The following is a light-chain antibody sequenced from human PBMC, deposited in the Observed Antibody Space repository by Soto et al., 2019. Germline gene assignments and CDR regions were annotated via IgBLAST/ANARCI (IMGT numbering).Light chain of an antibody. CDR1: QSVSSSY. Sequence: EIVLTQSPGTLSLSPGERATLSCRASQSVSSSYLAWYQQKPGQAPRLLIYGASSRATAIPDRFSGSGSGTDFTLTISRLEPEDFAVYYCQQYGSSPPWTFGQGTKVESK. CDR3: QQYGSSPPWT. CDR2: GAS. V-gene: IGKV3-20*01. J-gene: IGKJ1*01.